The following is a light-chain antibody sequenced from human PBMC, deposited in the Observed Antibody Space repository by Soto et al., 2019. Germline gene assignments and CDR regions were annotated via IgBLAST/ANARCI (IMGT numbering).Light chain of an antibody. CDR2: INYDGTH. CDR1: SGYSTYA. CDR3: QTLGTGIQV. V-gene: IGLV4-69*01. Sequence: QLVLTQSPSASASLGASVTLTCTLSSGYSTYAIAWHQQQSEKGPRFLMKINYDGTHSKGDGFFDRFSGSSSGAERHLTISSLQSEDEADYYCQTLGTGIQVFGGGTQLTVL. J-gene: IGLJ3*02.